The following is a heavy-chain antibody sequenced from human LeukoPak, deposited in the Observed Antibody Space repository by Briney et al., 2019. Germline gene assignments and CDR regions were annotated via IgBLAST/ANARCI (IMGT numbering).Heavy chain of an antibody. D-gene: IGHD3-22*01. CDR2: IFHSGSV. V-gene: IGHV4-38-2*01. CDR3: ARMGVAHYYDSSTYFTVAFDV. J-gene: IGHJ3*01. CDR1: GYSISSGYY. Sequence: SDTLSLTCAVSGYSISSGYYWGWIRQSPGKGLEWIGTIFHSGSVYYNPSLKSRLTLSVDPSKNQFSLKLNSVSAADTAVYFCARMGVAHYYDSSTYFTVAFDVWGQGTMVTVSS.